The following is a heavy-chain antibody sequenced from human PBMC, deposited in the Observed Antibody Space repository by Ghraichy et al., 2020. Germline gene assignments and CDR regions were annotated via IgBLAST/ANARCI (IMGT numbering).Heavy chain of an antibody. CDR2: IKSKTDGGTT. CDR3: TTVGQWLAFYYYYGMDV. J-gene: IGHJ6*02. CDR1: GFTFSNAW. Sequence: GGSLRLSCAASGFTFSNAWMSWVRQAPGKGLEWVGRIKSKTDGGTTDYAAPVKGRFTISRDDSKNTLYLQMNSLKTEDTAVYYCTTVGQWLAFYYYYGMDVWGQGTTVTVSS. D-gene: IGHD6-19*01. V-gene: IGHV3-15*01.